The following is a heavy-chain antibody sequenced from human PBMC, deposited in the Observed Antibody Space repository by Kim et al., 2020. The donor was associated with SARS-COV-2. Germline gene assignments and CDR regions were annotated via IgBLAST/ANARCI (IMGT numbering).Heavy chain of an antibody. CDR1: GGTFSSYA. D-gene: IGHD3-10*01. CDR3: ARDYRSGSYYNNWFDP. Sequence: SVKVSCKASGGTFSSYAISWVRQAPGQGLEWMGGIIPIFGTANYAQKFQGRVTITADESTSTAYMELSSLRSEDTAVYYCARDYRSGSYYNNWFDPWGQGTLVTVSS. V-gene: IGHV1-69*13. CDR2: IIPIFGTA. J-gene: IGHJ5*02.